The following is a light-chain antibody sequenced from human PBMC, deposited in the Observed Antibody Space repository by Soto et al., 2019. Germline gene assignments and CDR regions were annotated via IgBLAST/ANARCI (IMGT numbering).Light chain of an antibody. CDR3: QQYSSYST. J-gene: IGKJ1*01. Sequence: DIQMTQSPSTLSASVGDSLTITCRASQSISSWLAWYQQKPGKAPKLLIYKASSLKSGVPSRFSGSGSGTEFTPTISSLQADDFATYYCQQYSSYSTFGQGTKVDIK. V-gene: IGKV1-5*03. CDR2: KAS. CDR1: QSISSW.